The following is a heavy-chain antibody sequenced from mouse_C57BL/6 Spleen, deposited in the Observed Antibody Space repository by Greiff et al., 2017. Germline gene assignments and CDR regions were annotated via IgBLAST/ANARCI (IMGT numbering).Heavy chain of an antibody. CDR1: GYSFTDYN. J-gene: IGHJ2*01. Sequence: VQLQQSGPELVKPGASVKISCKASGYSFTDYNMNWVKQSNGKSLEWIGVINPNDGNTSYNQKFKGKATLTADQSSSTAYLQLNSLTSEDAAVYYCARGYGSSYLDDWGQGTTLTVSS. V-gene: IGHV1-39*01. CDR3: ARGYGSSYLDD. D-gene: IGHD1-1*01. CDR2: INPNDGNT.